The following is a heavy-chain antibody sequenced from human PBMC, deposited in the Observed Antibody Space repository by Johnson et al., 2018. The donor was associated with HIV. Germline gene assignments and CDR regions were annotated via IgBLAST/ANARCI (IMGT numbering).Heavy chain of an antibody. CDR3: AKTRMGGILDAFDL. J-gene: IGHJ3*01. CDR2: IWCDGSNK. D-gene: IGHD3-10*01. Sequence: QVQLVESGGGVVQPGRSLRLSCAASGFTFSSYVIHWVRQAPGKGLEWEAFIWCDGSNKYYADLVGARFTISRDNSKNTLDLQMNSLTIEDTAVFYCAKTRMGGILDAFDLWGQGTMVIVS. CDR1: GFTFSSYV. V-gene: IGHV3-30*02.